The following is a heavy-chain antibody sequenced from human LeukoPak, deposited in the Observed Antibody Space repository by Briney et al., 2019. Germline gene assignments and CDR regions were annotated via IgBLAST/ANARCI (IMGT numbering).Heavy chain of an antibody. CDR3: ARDPGYCTNGLCDY. D-gene: IGHD2-8*01. CDR1: GYSISSGYY. V-gene: IGHV4-38-2*02. J-gene: IGHJ4*02. CDR2: IYYSGST. Sequence: PSETLSLTCTVSGYSISSGYYWGWIRQPPGKGLEWIGSIYYSGSTYYNPSLKSRVTISVDTSKNQFSLKLSSVTAAHTAVYYCARDPGYCTNGLCDYWGQGTLVTVSS.